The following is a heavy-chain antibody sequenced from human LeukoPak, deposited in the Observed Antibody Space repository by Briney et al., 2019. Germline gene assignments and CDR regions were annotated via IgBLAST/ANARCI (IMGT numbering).Heavy chain of an antibody. D-gene: IGHD2-2*03. Sequence: PSQTLSLTCAVSGRSVNSGDSYWSWVRQPPGTGLEWIGYINYSGTTYYNPSLESRLTMSLDTSKNHFSLKLSSVTAADMAVYFCAGVDHRYFGLWGRGTLVTVSS. CDR3: AGVDHRYFGL. CDR2: INYSGTT. V-gene: IGHV4-30-4*01. CDR1: GRSVNSGDSY. J-gene: IGHJ2*01.